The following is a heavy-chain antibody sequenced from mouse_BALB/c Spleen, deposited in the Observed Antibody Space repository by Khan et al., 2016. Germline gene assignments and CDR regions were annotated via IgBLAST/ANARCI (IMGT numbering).Heavy chain of an antibody. CDR1: GFSLTDYG. CDR3: AKGVWSYYFALDY. CDR2: IWGGGST. V-gene: IGHV2-6-5*01. J-gene: IGHJ4*01. Sequence: VQLQESGPGLVAPSQSLSITCTVSGFSLTDYGVSWIRQPPGKGLEWLGVIWGGGSTYYNSALKSRLSISKENSKSQVLLKMSSLQTDDTAMYYCAKGVWSYYFALDYWGQGTSVTVSS.